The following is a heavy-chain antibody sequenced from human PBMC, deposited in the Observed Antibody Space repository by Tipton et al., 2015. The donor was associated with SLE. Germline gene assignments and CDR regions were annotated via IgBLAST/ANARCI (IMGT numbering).Heavy chain of an antibody. D-gene: IGHD3-22*01. V-gene: IGHV4-4*08. Sequence: TLSLTCTVFGASISNYYWAWIRQPPGKGLEWIGYTYTNGSPDSTPSLKSRATISVDMSKNQVSLKLNSVTAADTAIYYCARYYYDRGGYSTGAFDIWGQGTMVTVSS. CDR3: ARYYYDRGGYSTGAFDI. CDR1: GASISNYY. J-gene: IGHJ3*02. CDR2: TYTNGSP.